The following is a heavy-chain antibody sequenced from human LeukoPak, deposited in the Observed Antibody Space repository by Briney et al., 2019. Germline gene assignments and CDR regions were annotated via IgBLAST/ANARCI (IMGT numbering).Heavy chain of an antibody. J-gene: IGHJ4*02. Sequence: PSETLSLTCTVSGGSISSGGYYWRWIRQHPGKGLEWIGEINHSGSTNYNPSLKSRVTISVDTSKNQFSLKLSSVTAADTAVYYCARGLSAIVHWGQGTLVTVSS. CDR2: INHSGST. CDR3: ARGLSAIVH. V-gene: IGHV4-39*07. CDR1: GGSISSGGYY. D-gene: IGHD2-21*02.